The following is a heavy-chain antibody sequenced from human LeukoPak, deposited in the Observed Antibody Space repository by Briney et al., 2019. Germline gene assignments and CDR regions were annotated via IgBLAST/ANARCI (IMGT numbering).Heavy chain of an antibody. CDR1: GGSFNGYY. J-gene: IGHJ4*02. V-gene: IGHV4-34*01. CDR3: ARAVYYYGSGSYRH. D-gene: IGHD3-10*01. CDR2: INHSGST. Sequence: PSETLSLTCAVYGGSFNGYYWSWIRQPPGKGLEWIGEINHSGSTNYNPSLKSRVTISVDTSKNQFSLKLSSVTAADTAVYYCARAVYYYGSGSYRHWGQGTLVTVSS.